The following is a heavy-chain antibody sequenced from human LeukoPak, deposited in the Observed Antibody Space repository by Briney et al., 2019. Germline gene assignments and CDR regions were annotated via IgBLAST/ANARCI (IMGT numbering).Heavy chain of an antibody. Sequence: SVKVSCMASGGTFSSYAISWVRQAPGQGLEWMGGIIPIFGTANYAQKFQGRVTITADESTSTAYMELSSLRSEDTAVYYCARGSVEVTGTQADYWGQGTLVTVSS. J-gene: IGHJ4*02. CDR3: ARGSVEVTGTQADY. V-gene: IGHV1-69*13. CDR1: GGTFSSYA. CDR2: IIPIFGTA. D-gene: IGHD1-7*01.